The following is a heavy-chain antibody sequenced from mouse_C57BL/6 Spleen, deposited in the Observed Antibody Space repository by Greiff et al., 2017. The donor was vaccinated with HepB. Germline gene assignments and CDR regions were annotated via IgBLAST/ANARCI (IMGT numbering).Heavy chain of an antibody. V-gene: IGHV1-26*01. Sequence: VQLQQSGPELVKPGASVKISCKASGYTFTDYYMNWVKQSHGKSLEWIGDINPNNGGTSYNQKFKGKATLTVDKSSSTAYMELRSLTSEDSAVYYCARMGITTVVADWYFDVWGTGTTVTVSS. CDR1: GYTFTDYY. J-gene: IGHJ1*03. CDR3: ARMGITTVVADWYFDV. CDR2: INPNNGGT. D-gene: IGHD1-1*01.